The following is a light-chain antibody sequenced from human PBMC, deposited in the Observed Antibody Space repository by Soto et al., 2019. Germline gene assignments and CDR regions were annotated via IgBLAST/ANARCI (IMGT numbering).Light chain of an antibody. V-gene: IGKV3-20*01. Sequence: EIVLTQSPGTLSLFPGERATLSCRASQSLSTSYLAWYRLKPGQAPRLLIYAASSRASGIPHRFSGSGSGTDFTLTISRLEPEDFAVYYCQQYGSSPTFGQWTRLEIK. CDR3: QQYGSSPT. J-gene: IGKJ5*01. CDR1: QSLSTSY. CDR2: AAS.